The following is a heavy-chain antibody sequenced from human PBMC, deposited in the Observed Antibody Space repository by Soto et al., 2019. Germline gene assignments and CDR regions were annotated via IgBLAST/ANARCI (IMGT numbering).Heavy chain of an antibody. V-gene: IGHV4-39*01. CDR2: IYYSGST. Sequence: SETLSLTCTVSGGSISSSSYYWGWIRQPPGKGLEWIGSIYYSGSTYYNPSLKSRVTISVDTSKNQFSLKLSSVTAADTAVYYRARVVGGTSPYYFDYWGKATLVTVSS. CDR1: GGSISSSSYY. CDR3: ARVVGGTSPYYFDY. J-gene: IGHJ4*02. D-gene: IGHD1-26*01.